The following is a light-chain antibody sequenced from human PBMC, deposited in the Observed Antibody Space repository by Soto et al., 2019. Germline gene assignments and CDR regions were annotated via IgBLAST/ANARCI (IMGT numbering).Light chain of an antibody. V-gene: IGKV1-33*01. CDR3: QQYENLPRFI. J-gene: IGKJ3*01. CDR2: YAS. CDR1: HDIGNY. Sequence: DIQLTQSPSTLSASVGDRVTITCRASHDIGNYLNWYQQKPWKAPKLLIYYASNLETGVSSRFSGSGSGTDFTFTISSLQPEDIATYFCQQYENLPRFIVGPGTKVDIK.